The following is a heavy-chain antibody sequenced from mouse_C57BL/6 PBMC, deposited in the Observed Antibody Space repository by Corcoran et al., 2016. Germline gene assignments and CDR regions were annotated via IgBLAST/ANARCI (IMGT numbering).Heavy chain of an antibody. CDR3: ARSGRSYAMDY. CDR2: IYPGDGDT. D-gene: IGHD1-1*01. J-gene: IGHJ4*01. CDR1: GYAFSSYW. Sequence: QVQLQQSGAELVKPGASVKISCKASGYAFSSYWMNWVKQRPGKGLEWIGQIYPGDGDTNYNGKFKGKATLTADKSSSTAYMQLSSLTSEDSAVYFCARSGRSYAMDYWGQGTSVTVSS. V-gene: IGHV1-80*01.